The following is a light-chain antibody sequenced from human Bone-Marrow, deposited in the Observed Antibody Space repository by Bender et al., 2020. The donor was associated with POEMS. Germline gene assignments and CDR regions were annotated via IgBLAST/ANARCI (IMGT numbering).Light chain of an antibody. CDR3: SSYITGGNYV. Sequence: QAALTQPASVSGSPGQSITVSCTGTDSNVGNYILVSWYQHHPGKAPKLMIYEVNKRPSGVSNRFSASKSGNTASLTISGLQAEDEADYYCSSYITGGNYVFGGGTRVTVL. CDR2: EVN. V-gene: IGLV2-14*02. CDR1: DSNVGNYIL. J-gene: IGLJ3*02.